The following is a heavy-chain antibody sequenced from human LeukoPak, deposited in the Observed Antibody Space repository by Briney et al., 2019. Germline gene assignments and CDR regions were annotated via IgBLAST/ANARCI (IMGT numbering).Heavy chain of an antibody. V-gene: IGHV3-30-3*01. Sequence: PGRSLRLSCAASGFTFSSYAMHWVRQAPGKGLEWVAVISYDGSNKYYADSVKGRFTISRDNSKNTLYLQMNSLRAEDTAVYYCARGPKDSQAFDIWGQGTMVTVSS. J-gene: IGHJ3*02. D-gene: IGHD2-15*01. CDR2: ISYDGSNK. CDR3: ARGPKDSQAFDI. CDR1: GFTFSSYA.